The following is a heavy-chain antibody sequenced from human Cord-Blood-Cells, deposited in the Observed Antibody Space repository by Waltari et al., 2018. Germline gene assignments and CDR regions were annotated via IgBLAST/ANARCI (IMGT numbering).Heavy chain of an antibody. Sequence: EVQLLESGGGVVQPGGSLRLSCAASGLTFSSYAMTWARSAPGKGLEWVAAISGSGGSTYYADSVKGRFTISRGNSKNTLYLQMNSLRAEDTAIYYCAKGPSIAAAGYFDYWGQGTLVTVSS. CDR2: ISGSGGST. J-gene: IGHJ4*02. CDR1: GLTFSSYA. D-gene: IGHD6-13*01. V-gene: IGHV3-23*01. CDR3: AKGPSIAAAGYFDY.